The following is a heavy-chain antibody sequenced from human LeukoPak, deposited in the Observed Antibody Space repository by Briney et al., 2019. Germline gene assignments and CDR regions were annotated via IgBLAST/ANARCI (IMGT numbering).Heavy chain of an antibody. CDR1: GFTVSSNY. CDR3: ASHDAYYYDSSGYTRANWFDP. CDR2: IYSGGST. V-gene: IGHV3-53*01. Sequence: GGSLRLSCAASGFTVSSNYMSWVRQAPGKGLEWVSVIYSGGSTYYADSVKGRFTISRDNAKNSLYLQMNSLRAEDTAVYYCASHDAYYYDSSGYTRANWFDPWGQGTLVTVSS. J-gene: IGHJ5*02. D-gene: IGHD3-22*01.